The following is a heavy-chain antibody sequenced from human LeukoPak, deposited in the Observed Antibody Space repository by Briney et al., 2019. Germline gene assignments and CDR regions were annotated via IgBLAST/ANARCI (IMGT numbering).Heavy chain of an antibody. Sequence: PSETLSLTCTVSGGSISSSAYYWGWIRQPPGKGLEWIGSIYYSGSSYYNSSLKSRVTISVDTSKNQFSLNLRSVTAADTAVYYCARLFGDLDYWGQGTLVTVSS. D-gene: IGHD3-10*01. CDR3: ARLFGDLDY. CDR1: GGSISSSAYY. J-gene: IGHJ4*02. CDR2: IYYSGSS. V-gene: IGHV4-39*01.